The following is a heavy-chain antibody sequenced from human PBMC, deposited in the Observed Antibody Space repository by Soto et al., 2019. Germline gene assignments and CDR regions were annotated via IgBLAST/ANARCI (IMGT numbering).Heavy chain of an antibody. Sequence: SETLSLTCTVSGGSIGSGYYYWSWIRQPPGKGLEWIGYMYYTGSTYYNPSLKSRVTISVDASKNQFSLKLSSVTAADTAVYYCARAFDDSSGYYGGLGYWGQRTLVTVSS. D-gene: IGHD3-22*01. J-gene: IGHJ4*02. V-gene: IGHV4-30-4*01. CDR2: MYYTGST. CDR1: GGSIGSGYYY. CDR3: ARAFDDSSGYYGGLGY.